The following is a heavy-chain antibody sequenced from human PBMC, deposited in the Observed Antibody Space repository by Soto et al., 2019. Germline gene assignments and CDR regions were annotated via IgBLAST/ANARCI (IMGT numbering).Heavy chain of an antibody. Sequence: SETLSLTCTVSGGSISRYYWNWIRQPPGKGLEWIGFIFYNGVTYYSPSLKSRVTISVDTSKNQFSLKLSSVTAADTAVHYCARGGTSGDYLEGFDIWGQGTMVTVSS. J-gene: IGHJ3*02. CDR3: ARGGTSGDYLEGFDI. CDR1: GGSISRYY. D-gene: IGHD4-17*01. CDR2: IFYNGVT. V-gene: IGHV4-59*01.